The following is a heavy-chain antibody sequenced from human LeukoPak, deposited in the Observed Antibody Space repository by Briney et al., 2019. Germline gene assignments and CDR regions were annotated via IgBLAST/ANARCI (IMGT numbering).Heavy chain of an antibody. V-gene: IGHV3-30-3*01. Sequence: PGGSLRLSCAASGFTFSSYAMHWVRQAPGKGLEWVAVISYDGSNKYYADSVKGRFTISRDNSKNTLYLQMNSLRAGDTAVYYCAKGGTPYYDILPPENVWGQGTTVTVSS. D-gene: IGHD3-9*01. CDR1: GFTFSSYA. CDR3: AKGGTPYYDILPPENV. J-gene: IGHJ6*02. CDR2: ISYDGSNK.